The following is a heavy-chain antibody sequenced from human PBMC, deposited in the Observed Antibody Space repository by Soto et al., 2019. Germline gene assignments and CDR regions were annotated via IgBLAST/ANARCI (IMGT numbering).Heavy chain of an antibody. D-gene: IGHD6-25*01. CDR2: IYPGDSDT. CDR1: GYSFTSYW. Sequence: ASVKVSCKGSGYSFTSYWIGWVRQMPGKGLEWMGIIYPGDSDTRYSPSFQGQVTISADKSISTAYLQWSSLKASDTAMYYCASSPEAANAFDIWGQGTMVTVSS. J-gene: IGHJ3*02. V-gene: IGHV5-51*01. CDR3: ASSPEAANAFDI.